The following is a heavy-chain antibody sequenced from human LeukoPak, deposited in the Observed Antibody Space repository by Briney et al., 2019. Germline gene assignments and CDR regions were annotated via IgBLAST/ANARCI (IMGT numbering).Heavy chain of an antibody. CDR2: INHSGGT. Sequence: SETLSLTCAVYGGSFSGYYWNWIRQPPGKGLEWIGEINHSGGTNYNSSLKSRVTISVDTSKNQFSLKLSSVNAADTAVYYCARGRITMVRGAPLWFDPWGQGTLVTVSS. CDR1: GGSFSGYY. J-gene: IGHJ5*02. V-gene: IGHV4-34*01. CDR3: ARGRITMVRGAPLWFDP. D-gene: IGHD3-10*01.